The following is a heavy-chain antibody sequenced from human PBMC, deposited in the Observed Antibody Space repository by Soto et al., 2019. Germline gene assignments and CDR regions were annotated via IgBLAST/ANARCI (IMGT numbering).Heavy chain of an antibody. CDR1: GGSMRNYF. CDR2: IHYSGTT. D-gene: IGHD6-13*01. J-gene: IGHJ4*02. Sequence: PSETLSLTCTVSGGSMRNYFWTWIRQPPGQGLEWIGYIHYSGTTSFFPSLNPSLRSRVTISEATSKNQFSLKLLSVTTADTAVYFCAAGEASSRDLAPYYLDFWGQGTLVTVSS. CDR3: AAGEASSRDLAPYYLDF. V-gene: IGHV4-59*01.